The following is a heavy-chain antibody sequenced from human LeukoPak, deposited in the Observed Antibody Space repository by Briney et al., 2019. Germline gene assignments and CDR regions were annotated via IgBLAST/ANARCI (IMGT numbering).Heavy chain of an antibody. Sequence: SETLSLTCAVYGGSFSGYYWSWIRQPPGKGLEWIGEINHSGSTNYNPSLKSRVTISVDTSKNQFSLKLSSVTAADTAVHYCARGRTAPDIVATAYHGSFDYWGQGTLVTVSS. CDR2: INHSGST. D-gene: IGHD5-12*01. V-gene: IGHV4-34*01. J-gene: IGHJ4*02. CDR3: ARGRTAPDIVATAYHGSFDY. CDR1: GGSFSGYY.